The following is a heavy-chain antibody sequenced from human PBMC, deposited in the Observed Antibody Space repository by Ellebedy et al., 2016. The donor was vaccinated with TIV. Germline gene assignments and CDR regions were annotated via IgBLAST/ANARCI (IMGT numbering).Heavy chain of an antibody. V-gene: IGHV1-3*04. CDR3: ATRVWQDPMDV. D-gene: IGHD2-21*01. J-gene: IGHJ6*02. Sequence: ASVKVSCXASGYRFTSHGISWVRQAPGQRLEWMGWINTGNGNTKYSQKFQGRVTITRDTSASTAYMELSSLMSEDTAVYYCATRVWQDPMDVWGQGTTVTVSS. CDR2: INTGNGNT. CDR1: GYRFTSHG.